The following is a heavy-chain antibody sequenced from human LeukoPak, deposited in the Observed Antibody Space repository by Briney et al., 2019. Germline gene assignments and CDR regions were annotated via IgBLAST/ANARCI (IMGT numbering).Heavy chain of an antibody. Sequence: GGSLRLSCAASXXTXSSYSMNWVRQXXXXXXXXXXSXXXSXXYIYYADSVKGRFTISRDNAKNSLYLQMNSLRAEDTAVYYCARVGYYYDSSGYYHAEYYFDYWGQGTLVTVSS. CDR3: ARVGYYYDSSGYYHAEYYFDY. V-gene: IGHV3-21*01. CDR2: XXXSXXYI. CDR1: XXTXSSYS. D-gene: IGHD3-22*01. J-gene: IGHJ4*02.